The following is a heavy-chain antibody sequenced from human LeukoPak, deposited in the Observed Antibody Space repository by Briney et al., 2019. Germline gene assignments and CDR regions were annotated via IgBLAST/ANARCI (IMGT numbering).Heavy chain of an antibody. CDR2: IYPGDSDT. J-gene: IGHJ4*02. Sequence: GESLKISCKGSGYSFTSYWIGWVRQMPGKGLEWMGIIYPGDSDTRYSPSFQGQVTISAVKSISTAYLQWSSLKASDTAMYYCARSAGSYRHTYYFDYWGQGTLVTVSS. V-gene: IGHV5-51*01. CDR1: GYSFTSYW. CDR3: ARSAGSYRHTYYFDY. D-gene: IGHD3-16*02.